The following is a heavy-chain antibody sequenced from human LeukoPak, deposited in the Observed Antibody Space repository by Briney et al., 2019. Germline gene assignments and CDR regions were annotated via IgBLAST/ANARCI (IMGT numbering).Heavy chain of an antibody. Sequence: GGSLRLSCAASGFTLSSYWMHWARQTPGKGLVWVSRMSSDESTTNYADSVRGRFTISRDNAKNSLYLQMNSLRAEDTAVYYCARDAGFIGDPAMYYYYGMDVWGQGTTVTVSS. V-gene: IGHV3-74*01. CDR2: MSSDESTT. CDR3: ARDAGFIGDPAMYYYYGMDV. CDR1: GFTLSSYW. J-gene: IGHJ6*02. D-gene: IGHD2-21*02.